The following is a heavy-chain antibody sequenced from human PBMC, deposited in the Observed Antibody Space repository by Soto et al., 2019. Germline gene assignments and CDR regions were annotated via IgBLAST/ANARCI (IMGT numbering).Heavy chain of an antibody. V-gene: IGHV3-33*01. D-gene: IGHD6-6*01. CDR3: ARAGRPQHLLTGFDN. CDR1: GFTFRDYA. J-gene: IGHJ5*02. CDR2: IRHDGSNR. Sequence: QVQLVESGGGVVQPGWSLRLSCVTSGFTFRDYAMHWVRQAPGKGLECVAVIRHDGSNRKSADSVNGGVTISRDISKNTLYLQMSSLRADDTAVYVCARAGRPQHLLTGFDNWGQGTLVTVSS.